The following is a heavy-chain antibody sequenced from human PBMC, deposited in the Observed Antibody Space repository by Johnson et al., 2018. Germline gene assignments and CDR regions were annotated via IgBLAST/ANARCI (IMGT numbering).Heavy chain of an antibody. V-gene: IGHV3-49*03. J-gene: IGHJ6*03. D-gene: IGHD5-18*01. Sequence: VQLVESGGGLVQPGRTLRLPCTASGFTFGDYAMSWFRQAPGKGLEWVGFISSKAYGGTTDFAASVQGRFTISRDDSQSNAYLQMNSLKTEDKAVFYCTRVSASPYYYYNYMDVWGKGTTVTVSS. CDR3: TRVSASPYYYYNYMDV. CDR2: ISSKAYGGTT. CDR1: GFTFGDYA.